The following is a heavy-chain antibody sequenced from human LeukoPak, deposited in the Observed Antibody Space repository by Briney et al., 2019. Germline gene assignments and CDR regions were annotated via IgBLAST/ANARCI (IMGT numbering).Heavy chain of an antibody. Sequence: GGSLRLSCAASGFSFYDCTLHWVRHAPGEGLEWVSLITRDGGGTSYADSVKGRFTISRDTSRSSLSLQMDSLRTEDTAFYYCATERNRYFDYWGQGTLVTVSS. CDR3: ATERNRYFDY. D-gene: IGHD1-14*01. J-gene: IGHJ4*02. V-gene: IGHV3-43*01. CDR1: GFSFYDCT. CDR2: ITRDGGGT.